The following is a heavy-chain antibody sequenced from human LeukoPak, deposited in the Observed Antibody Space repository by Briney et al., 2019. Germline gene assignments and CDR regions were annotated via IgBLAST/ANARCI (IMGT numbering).Heavy chain of an antibody. Sequence: GGSLRLSCEASGFTFSDYWLSWVRQAPGKGLEWVANIEQDGSEKNYVDSVKGRFTISRDSAKNSLYLQMNSLRGEDTAVYYCVRGPYALYWGQGTLVSVSS. CDR1: GFTFSDYW. J-gene: IGHJ4*02. V-gene: IGHV3-7*01. CDR3: VRGPYALY. CDR2: IEQDGSEK. D-gene: IGHD2-2*01.